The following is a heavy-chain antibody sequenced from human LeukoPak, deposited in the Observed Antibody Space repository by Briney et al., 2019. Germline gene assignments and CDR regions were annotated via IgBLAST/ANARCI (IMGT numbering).Heavy chain of an antibody. CDR1: GFTFSSYS. D-gene: IGHD3-22*01. Sequence: GGSLRLSCAAAGFTFSSYSMNWVRQAPGKGLEWVSYIDSSSSTIYYADSVKGRFTISRDNSKNTLYLQMNSLRAEDTAVYYCAKDDLYYYDSSGLTDHWGQGTLVTVSS. CDR2: IDSSSSTI. V-gene: IGHV3-48*01. CDR3: AKDDLYYYDSSGLTDH. J-gene: IGHJ4*02.